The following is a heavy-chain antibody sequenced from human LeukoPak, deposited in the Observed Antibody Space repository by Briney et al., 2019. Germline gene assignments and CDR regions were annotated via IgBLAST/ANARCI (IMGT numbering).Heavy chain of an antibody. CDR3: ARLFYGSHFDY. V-gene: IGHV4-59*08. J-gene: IGHJ4*02. CDR2: IYYSGST. D-gene: IGHD2/OR15-2a*01. CDR1: GGSISSYY. Sequence: SETLSLTCTVSGGSISSYYWSWIRQPPGKGLEWIGYIYYSGSTNYNPSLKSRVTISVDTSKNQFSLKLSSMTAADTAVYYCARLFYGSHFDYWGQGTLVTVSS.